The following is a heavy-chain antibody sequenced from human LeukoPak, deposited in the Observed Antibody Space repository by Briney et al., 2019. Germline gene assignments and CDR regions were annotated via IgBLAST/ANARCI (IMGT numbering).Heavy chain of an antibody. D-gene: IGHD1-26*01. J-gene: IGHJ4*02. CDR1: GFTFSNAW. CDR2: IQRKIDGGTT. CDR3: ATESSGGPDY. Sequence: PGGSLRLSCAASGFTFSNAWMSWVRQAPGKGLKWVGRIQRKIDGGTTDYAAPVKGRFSISRDDSKNTLFLQMNSLKTEDTAVYYCATESSGGPDYWGQGTLVTVSS. V-gene: IGHV3-15*01.